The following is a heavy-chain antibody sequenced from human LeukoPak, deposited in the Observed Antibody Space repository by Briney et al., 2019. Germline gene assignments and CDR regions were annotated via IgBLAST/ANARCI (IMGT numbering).Heavy chain of an antibody. D-gene: IGHD1-26*01. V-gene: IGHV4-31*03. CDR1: GASFNSDDQY. Sequence: SQTLSLTCTVSGASFNSDDQYWNWIRQSPGKGLEWIGSIHPSGMLYNNPSLESRVTMSRDTSKNQFSLNLNSVTAADTAVYYCARVGEWELLGYYYYMDVWGKGTTVTVSS. CDR3: ARVGEWELLGYYYYMDV. J-gene: IGHJ6*03. CDR2: IHPSGML.